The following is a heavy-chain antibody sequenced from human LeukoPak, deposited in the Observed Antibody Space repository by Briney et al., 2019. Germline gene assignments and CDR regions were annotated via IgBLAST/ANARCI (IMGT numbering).Heavy chain of an antibody. Sequence: SETLSLTCTVSGGSISSGGYYWSWIRQPPGKGLEWIGYIYHSGSTYYNPSLKSRVTISVDRSKNQFSLKLSSVTAADTAVYYCARIRVGAPFDIWGQGTMVTVSS. CDR1: GGSISSGGYY. CDR3: ARIRVGAPFDI. V-gene: IGHV4-30-2*01. CDR2: IYHSGST. J-gene: IGHJ3*02. D-gene: IGHD1-26*01.